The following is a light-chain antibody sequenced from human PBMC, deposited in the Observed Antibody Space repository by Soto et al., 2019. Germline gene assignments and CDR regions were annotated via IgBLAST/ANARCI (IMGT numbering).Light chain of an antibody. CDR3: SSYTSSSNLNWV. CDR1: SSDVGGYSY. V-gene: IGLV2-14*01. J-gene: IGLJ3*02. CDR2: EVS. Sequence: QSALTQPASVSGSPGQSITISCTGTSSDVGGYSYVSWYQQHPGKAPKLMIYEVSNRPSGVSNRFSGSKSGNTASLTISGLQAEDEDDYYCSSYTSSSNLNWVFGGGTKLTVL.